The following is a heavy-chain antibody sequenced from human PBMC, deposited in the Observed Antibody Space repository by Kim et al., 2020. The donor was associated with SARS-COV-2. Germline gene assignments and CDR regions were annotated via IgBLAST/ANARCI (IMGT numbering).Heavy chain of an antibody. J-gene: IGHJ6*02. CDR3: ARDLLAVAGKDGMDV. CDR2: INPSGGST. Sequence: ASVKVSCKASGYTFTSYYMHWVRQAPGQGLEWMGIINPSGGSTSYAQKFQGRVTMTRDTSTSTVYMELSSLRSEDTAVYYCARDLLAVAGKDGMDVWGQGTTVTVSS. D-gene: IGHD6-19*01. CDR1: GYTFTSYY. V-gene: IGHV1-46*01.